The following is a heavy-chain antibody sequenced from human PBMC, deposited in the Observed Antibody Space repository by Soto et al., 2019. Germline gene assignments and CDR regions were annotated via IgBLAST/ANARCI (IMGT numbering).Heavy chain of an antibody. CDR2: FVPEHVET. CDR3: AAESPVTWPEEVYYYYGWDV. J-gene: IGHJ6*02. V-gene: IGHV1-24*01. CDR1: GHSLTELS. Sequence: GASVKVCCEVSGHSLTELSIHWVRQAPGEGLEWMGGFVPEHVETLYAQKFQGRVTLTEDTSTDTAYMELSSLRSDDTAVYYCAAESPVTWPEEVYYYYGWDVWGQGTTVTVSS. D-gene: IGHD3-16*01.